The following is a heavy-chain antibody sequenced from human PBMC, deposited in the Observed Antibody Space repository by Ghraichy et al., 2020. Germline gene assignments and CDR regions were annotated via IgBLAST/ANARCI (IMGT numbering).Heavy chain of an antibody. CDR2: IYYSGST. D-gene: IGHD5-12*01. CDR1: GGSISSSSYY. CDR3: AGHTGGWLRPNWFDP. J-gene: IGHJ5*02. Sequence: SETLSLTCTVSGGSISSSSYYWGWIRQPPGKGLEWIGSIYYSGSTYYNPSLKSRVTISVDTSKNQFSLKLSSVTAADTAVYYCAGHTGGWLRPNWFDPWGQGTLVTVSS. V-gene: IGHV4-39*01.